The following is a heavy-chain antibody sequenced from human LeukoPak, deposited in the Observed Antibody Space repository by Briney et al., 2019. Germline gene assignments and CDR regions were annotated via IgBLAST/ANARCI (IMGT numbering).Heavy chain of an antibody. J-gene: IGHJ5*02. D-gene: IGHD6-13*01. CDR3: AREISSWFRTEGRFDP. CDR2: IKQDGSEK. CDR1: GFTFSNYW. V-gene: IGHV3-7*01. Sequence: GGSLRLSCEASGFTFSNYWMGWVRQAPGKGLEWVANIKQDGSEKDYVDSVEGRFTISRDNAKSSLYLQMNSLGPQDTAVYYCAREISSWFRTEGRFDPWGQGTLVAVSS.